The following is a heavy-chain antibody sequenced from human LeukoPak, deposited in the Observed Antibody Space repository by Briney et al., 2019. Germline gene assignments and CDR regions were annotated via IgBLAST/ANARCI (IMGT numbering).Heavy chain of an antibody. J-gene: IGHJ4*02. CDR1: GGSINSYY. V-gene: IGHV4-4*07. CDR2: IYTSGST. Sequence: SETLSLTCTVSGGSINSYYWGWIRQPAGKGLEWISRIYTSGSTNYNPSLKSRVTMSADTSKNQFSLNQTSVTAADTAVYYCVRDQGFLAYWGQGTLVTVSS. D-gene: IGHD3-3*01. CDR3: VRDQGFLAY.